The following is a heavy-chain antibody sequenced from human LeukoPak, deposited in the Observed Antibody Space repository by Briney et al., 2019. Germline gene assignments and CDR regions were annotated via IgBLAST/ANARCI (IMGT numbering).Heavy chain of an antibody. Sequence: PGGSLRLSCAASGFSFSDYDMSWIRKAPGKGLEWVSYIRSSGNTIYYADSVRGRFTISRDNAKNSLFLRMNSLRADDTALYYCARVHSEYIIGDHWGQGSLVTVSS. V-gene: IGHV3-11*01. CDR1: GFSFSDYD. D-gene: IGHD5-18*01. J-gene: IGHJ4*02. CDR3: ARVHSEYIIGDH. CDR2: IRSSGNTI.